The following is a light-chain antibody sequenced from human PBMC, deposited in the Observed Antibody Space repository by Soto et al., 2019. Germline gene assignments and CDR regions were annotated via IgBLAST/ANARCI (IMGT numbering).Light chain of an antibody. CDR2: AAS. Sequence: AIQVTQSPSSLSASVGDRVTITCRTSQGIRSAVGWYQQKPGKVPKLLIYAASTLQSGVPSRFSGSGSGRDFTLPISSLQPEDFATYYCLLDYSYFWAFGQGTKVEIK. CDR1: QGIRSA. V-gene: IGKV1-6*01. CDR3: LLDYSYFWA. J-gene: IGKJ1*01.